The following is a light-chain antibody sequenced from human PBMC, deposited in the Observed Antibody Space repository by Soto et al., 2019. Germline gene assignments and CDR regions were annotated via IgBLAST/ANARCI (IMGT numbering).Light chain of an antibody. CDR3: ISYTDRQSYL. Sequence: QSALTQPASVSGSPGQSITISCTGTSSDVGGYNYVSWYQQHPGKAPKLMIYAVTDRPSGVSSRFSGSKSGNTASLTISGLQAEDEADYYCISYTDRQSYLFGTGTKVTV. V-gene: IGLV2-14*01. CDR2: AVT. J-gene: IGLJ1*01. CDR1: SSDVGGYNY.